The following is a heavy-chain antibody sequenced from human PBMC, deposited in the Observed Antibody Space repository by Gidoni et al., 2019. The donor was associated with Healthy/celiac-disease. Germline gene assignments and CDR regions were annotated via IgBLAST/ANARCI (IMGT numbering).Heavy chain of an antibody. CDR3: ARDSRGTKDRSFDY. CDR2: ISYEGSNK. Sequence: QVQLVESGGGVVQPGRSLSLSCAASGFTFSSYGMHWVRQAPGKGLEWVAVISYEGSNKYYADSVKGRFTISRDNSKNTLYLQMNSLRAEDTAVYYCARDSRGTKDRSFDYWGQGTLVTVSS. CDR1: GFTFSSYG. D-gene: IGHD3-16*01. V-gene: IGHV3-30*03. J-gene: IGHJ4*02.